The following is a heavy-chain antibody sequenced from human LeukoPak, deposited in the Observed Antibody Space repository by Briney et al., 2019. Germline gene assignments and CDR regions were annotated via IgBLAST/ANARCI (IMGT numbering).Heavy chain of an antibody. J-gene: IGHJ3*02. V-gene: IGHV4-4*07. CDR3: ARDPAYCGGDCYSLAFDI. CDR1: GGSITNYY. Sequence: SETLSLTCTISGGSITNYYWNWIRQPAGKGLEWIGRKSVSGHTNYRSSLESRVTMSVDTSKNQFSLRLSSVTAADTAVYYCARDPAYCGGDCYSLAFDIWGQGTMVTVSS. D-gene: IGHD2-21*01. CDR2: KSVSGHT.